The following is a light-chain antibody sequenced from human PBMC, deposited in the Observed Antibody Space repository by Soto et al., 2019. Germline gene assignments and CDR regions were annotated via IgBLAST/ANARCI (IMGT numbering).Light chain of an antibody. J-gene: IGKJ5*01. V-gene: IGKV3-11*01. Sequence: EILLTPSPATLSLFPGDRAPLSCRASQSIGTYLAWYQQKPGQSPRLLMFDVSNRATGIPARFSGSGSGTDFTLTISSLEPEDFGVYYCQHRSIWPVSFGQGTRLEIK. CDR3: QHRSIWPVS. CDR1: QSIGTY. CDR2: DVS.